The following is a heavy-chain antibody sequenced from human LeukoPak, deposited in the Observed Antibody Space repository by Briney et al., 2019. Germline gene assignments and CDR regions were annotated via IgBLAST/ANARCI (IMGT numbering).Heavy chain of an antibody. V-gene: IGHV4-59*01. CDR2: IYYSGST. D-gene: IGHD1-14*01. CDR1: GGSISSYY. CDR3: ARSPPGRIKRGITEFDY. J-gene: IGHJ4*02. Sequence: SETLSLTCTVSGGSISSYYWSWIRQPPGKGLEWIGYIYYSGSTNYNPSLKCRVTISVDTSKNQFSLKLSSVTAADTAVYYCARSPPGRIKRGITEFDYWGQGTLVTVSS.